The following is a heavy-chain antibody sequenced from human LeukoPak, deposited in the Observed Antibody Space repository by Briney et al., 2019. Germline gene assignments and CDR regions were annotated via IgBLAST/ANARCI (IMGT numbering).Heavy chain of an antibody. CDR2: IYYSGNT. CDR3: ARYDFSYMDV. D-gene: IGHD3-3*01. CDR1: GGSISSYY. J-gene: IGHJ6*03. V-gene: IGHV4-59*01. Sequence: SETLSLTCTVSGGSISSYYWSWLRQPPGKGLEGIGHIYYSGNTNYNPSLRSRVTISVDMSKNQFSLKLSSVTAADTAVYYCARYDFSYMDVWGNGTTVTVSS.